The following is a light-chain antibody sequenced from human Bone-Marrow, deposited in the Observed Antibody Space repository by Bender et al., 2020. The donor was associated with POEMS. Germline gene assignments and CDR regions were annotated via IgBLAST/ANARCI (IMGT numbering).Light chain of an antibody. CDR2: EDS. CDR3: SSYAGSNNKV. Sequence: QSALTQPASVSGSPGQSIAISCTGTSSDVGGYNLVSWYQQHPGKVPKLLIYEDSKRPSEVSDRFSGSKSGNTASLTVSGLQAEDEADYYCSSYAGSNNKVFGGGTKLTVL. V-gene: IGLV2-14*02. CDR1: SSDVGGYNL. J-gene: IGLJ3*02.